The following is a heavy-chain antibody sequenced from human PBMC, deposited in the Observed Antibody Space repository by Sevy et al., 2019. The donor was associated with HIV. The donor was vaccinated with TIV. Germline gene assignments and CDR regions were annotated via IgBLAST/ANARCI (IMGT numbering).Heavy chain of an antibody. CDR1: RFTFSSYW. D-gene: IGHD3-16*01. CDR3: ARVSYISYDGGYFYAMDV. V-gene: IGHV3-7*01. Sequence: GGSLRLSCAASRFTFSSYWMSWVRQAPGKGLEWVANINQDGSEKYHLVSVKGRFTISRDNAKNSLYLQMNSLRAEDSSVYFYARVSYISYDGGYFYAMDVWGQGTTVTVSS. CDR2: INQDGSEK. J-gene: IGHJ6*02.